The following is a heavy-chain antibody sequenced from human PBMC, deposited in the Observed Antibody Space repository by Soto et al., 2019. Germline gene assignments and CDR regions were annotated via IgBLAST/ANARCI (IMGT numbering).Heavy chain of an antibody. CDR2: ISAYNGNT. CDR3: ARVSYSSSRYGGILLRWFDP. V-gene: IGHV1-18*04. J-gene: IGHJ5*02. CDR1: GYTFTSYG. D-gene: IGHD6-13*01. Sequence: ASVKVSCKASGYTFTSYGISWVRQAPGQGLEWMGWISAYNGNTNYAQKLQGRATMTTDTSTSTAYMELRSLRSDDTAVYYCARVSYSSSRYGGILLRWFDPWGQGTLVTVSS.